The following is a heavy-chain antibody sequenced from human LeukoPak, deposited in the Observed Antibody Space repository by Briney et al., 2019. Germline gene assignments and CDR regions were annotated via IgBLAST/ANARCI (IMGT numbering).Heavy chain of an antibody. J-gene: IGHJ4*02. V-gene: IGHV4-4*07. CDR3: AREGYSSSWYGVDY. CDR1: SGSISSYY. Sequence: NASETLSLTCTVSSGSISSYYWSWIRQPAGKGLEWIGRIYTGGTNYNPSLKSRVTMSVDASKNQFSLKVSSVTAADTAVYYCAREGYSSSWYGVDYWGQGTLVTVSS. D-gene: IGHD6-13*01. CDR2: IYTGGT.